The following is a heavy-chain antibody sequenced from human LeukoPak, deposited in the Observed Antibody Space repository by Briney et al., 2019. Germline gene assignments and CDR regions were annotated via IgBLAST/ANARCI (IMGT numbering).Heavy chain of an antibody. CDR3: ARWRRSSSSYYGMDV. CDR1: GGSISTYY. D-gene: IGHD6-6*01. Sequence: SETLSLTCTVSGGSISTYYWSWVRQPPVKGLEWIGYIYNTGGTNYNPSLESRVTISIDTSKNQFSLKLDSVTAADTAVYYCARWRRSSSSYYGMDVWGQGILVTVSS. CDR2: IYNTGGT. V-gene: IGHV4-59*01. J-gene: IGHJ6*02.